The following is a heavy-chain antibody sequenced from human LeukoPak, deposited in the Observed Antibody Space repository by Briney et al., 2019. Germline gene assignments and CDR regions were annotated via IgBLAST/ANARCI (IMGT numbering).Heavy chain of an antibody. D-gene: IGHD1-26*01. CDR2: ISAYNGNT. J-gene: IGHJ5*02. Sequence: GASVKVSCKASGYTFTTYGINWARQAPGQGLEWMGWISAYNGNTNYAQRFQGRVTMTTDTSTSTAYMELRSLRSDDTAVYYCARDMSGSYSTRFDPWGQGTLVTVSS. CDR3: ARDMSGSYSTRFDP. CDR1: GYTFTTYG. V-gene: IGHV1-18*01.